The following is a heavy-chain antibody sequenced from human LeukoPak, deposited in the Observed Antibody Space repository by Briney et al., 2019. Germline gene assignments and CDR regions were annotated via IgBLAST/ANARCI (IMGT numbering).Heavy chain of an antibody. D-gene: IGHD4-17*01. Sequence: SGTLSLTCAVSGGSISSSNWWSWVRQPPGKGLEWIGEIYHSESTNYNPSLKSRVTISVDKSKNQFSLKLSSVTAADTAVYYCASTVTTNYYYGMDVWGQGTTVTVSS. J-gene: IGHJ6*02. CDR1: GGSISSSNW. V-gene: IGHV4-4*02. CDR3: ASTVTTNYYYGMDV. CDR2: IYHSEST.